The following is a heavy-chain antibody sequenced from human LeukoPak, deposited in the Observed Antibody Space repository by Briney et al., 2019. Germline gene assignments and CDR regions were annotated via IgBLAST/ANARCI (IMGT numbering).Heavy chain of an antibody. V-gene: IGHV4-30-4*01. CDR2: IYYSGST. CDR1: GGSISSGDYY. CDR3: ARDGYCGGDCYPGFQH. J-gene: IGHJ1*01. Sequence: SETLSLTCTVSGGSISSGDYYWSWIRQPPGKGREWIGYIYYSGSTYYNPSLKSRVTISVDTSKNQFSLKLSSVTAADTAVYYCARDGYCGGDCYPGFQHWGQGTLVTVSS. D-gene: IGHD2-21*02.